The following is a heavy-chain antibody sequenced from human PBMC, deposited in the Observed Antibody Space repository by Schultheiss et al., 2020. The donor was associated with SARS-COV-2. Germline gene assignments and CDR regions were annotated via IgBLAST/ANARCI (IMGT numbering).Heavy chain of an antibody. CDR3: ARDRGYSSSWYPTHYGMDV. CDR2: IYYSGST. J-gene: IGHJ6*02. CDR1: GGSISSSSYY. Sequence: SETLSLTCTVSGGSISSSSYYWGWIRQPPGKGLEWIGSIYYSGSTYYNPSLKSRVTISVDTSKNQFSLKLSSVTAADTAVYYCARDRGYSSSWYPTHYGMDVWGQGTTVTVSS. V-gene: IGHV4-39*02. D-gene: IGHD6-13*01.